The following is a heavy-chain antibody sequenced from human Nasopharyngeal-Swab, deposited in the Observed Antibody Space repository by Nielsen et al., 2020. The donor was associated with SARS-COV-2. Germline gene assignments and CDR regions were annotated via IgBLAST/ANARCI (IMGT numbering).Heavy chain of an antibody. CDR2: IWYDGGNK. Sequence: VRQAPGKGLEYVAFIWYDGGNKYYADSVKGRFTISKDNAKNTLYLQMNSLRAEDTAVYYCARGGYSSSWYQLDYWGQGTLVTVSS. D-gene: IGHD6-13*01. CDR3: ARGGYSSSWYQLDY. V-gene: IGHV3-33*01. J-gene: IGHJ4*02.